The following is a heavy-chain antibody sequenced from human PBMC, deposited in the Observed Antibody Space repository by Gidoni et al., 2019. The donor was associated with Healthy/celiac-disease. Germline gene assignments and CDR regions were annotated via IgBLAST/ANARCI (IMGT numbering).Heavy chain of an antibody. J-gene: IGHJ4*02. CDR3: AKAEEFVVVTATFDY. CDR2: LSYDGSNK. Sequence: QVQLVESGGGVVQPGRSLRRSCAASGFTFSSYGMHWVRQAPGKGLEWVAVLSYDGSNKYYADSVKGRFTISRDNSKNTLYLQMNSLRAEDTAVYYCAKAEEFVVVTATFDYWGQGTLVTVSS. V-gene: IGHV3-30*18. CDR1: GFTFSSYG. D-gene: IGHD2-21*02.